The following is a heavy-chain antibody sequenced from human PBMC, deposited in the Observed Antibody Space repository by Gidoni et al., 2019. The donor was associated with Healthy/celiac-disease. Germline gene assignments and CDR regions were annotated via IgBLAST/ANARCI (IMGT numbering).Heavy chain of an antibody. J-gene: IGHJ4*02. CDR3: TTQTLYYEFWSGYPPYFDY. D-gene: IGHD3-3*01. CDR1: GFTFSNAW. Sequence: EVQLVESGRGLVEPGGSLRLSCAASGFTFSNAWISWVRQAPGKGLEWFGRIKSKTDGGTTDYAAPVKGRFTISRDDSKNTLYLQMNSLKTEDTAVYYCTTQTLYYEFWSGYPPYFDYWGQGTLVTVSS. CDR2: IKSKTDGGTT. V-gene: IGHV3-15*01.